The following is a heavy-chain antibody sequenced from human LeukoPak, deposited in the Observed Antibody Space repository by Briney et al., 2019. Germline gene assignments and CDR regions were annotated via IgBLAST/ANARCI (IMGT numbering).Heavy chain of an antibody. J-gene: IGHJ4*02. Sequence: GGSLRLSCAASGFTFSSYGMHWVRQAPGKGLEWVAFIRYDGSNKYYADSVKGRFTISRDNSKNTLYLQMNSLRAEDTAVYYCAKAPKYSSGWYVGIDYWGQGTLVTVSS. V-gene: IGHV3-30*02. CDR3: AKAPKYSSGWYVGIDY. D-gene: IGHD6-19*01. CDR2: IRYDGSNK. CDR1: GFTFSSYG.